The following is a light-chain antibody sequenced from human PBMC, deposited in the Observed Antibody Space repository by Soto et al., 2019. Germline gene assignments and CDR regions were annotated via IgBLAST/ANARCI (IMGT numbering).Light chain of an antibody. CDR1: QSISSY. CDR3: QQSYSTLTWT. CDR2: AAS. V-gene: IGKV1-39*01. J-gene: IGKJ1*01. Sequence: EIQMTQYPSSLSASVGDRVTITCRASQSISSYLNWYQQKPGKAPKLLIYAASSLQSGVPSRFSGSGSGTDFTLTISSLQPEDFATYYCQQSYSTLTWTFGQGTKV.